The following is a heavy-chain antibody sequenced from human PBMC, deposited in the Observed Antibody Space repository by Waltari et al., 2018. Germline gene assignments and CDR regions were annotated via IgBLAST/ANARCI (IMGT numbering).Heavy chain of an antibody. V-gene: IGHV3-21*01. CDR2: ITSSGSRI. Sequence: EVQLVESGGGLVKPGGSLRLSCVASGFMFSLYNMNWVRQAPGKGLEWVSSITSSGSRIYYAASVKGRFTISRDNGKSSLYLQMNSLRAEDTAMYYCARDHASGGDSPPYWGQGTLVTVSS. CDR3: ARDHASGGDSPPY. CDR1: GFMFSLYN. J-gene: IGHJ4*02. D-gene: IGHD2-21*02.